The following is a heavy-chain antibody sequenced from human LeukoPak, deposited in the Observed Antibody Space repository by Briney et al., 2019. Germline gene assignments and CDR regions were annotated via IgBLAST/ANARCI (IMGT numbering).Heavy chain of an antibody. J-gene: IGHJ5*02. CDR3: ARDASSGWNPSWFDP. CDR2: IIPIFGTA. V-gene: IGHV1-69*05. Sequence: ASVKVSCKASGGTFSSYAISWVRQAPGQGLEWMGRIIPIFGTANYAQKFQGRVTITTDESTSTAYMELSSLRSEDTAVYYCARDASSGWNPSWFDPWGQGTLATVSS. D-gene: IGHD6-19*01. CDR1: GGTFSSYA.